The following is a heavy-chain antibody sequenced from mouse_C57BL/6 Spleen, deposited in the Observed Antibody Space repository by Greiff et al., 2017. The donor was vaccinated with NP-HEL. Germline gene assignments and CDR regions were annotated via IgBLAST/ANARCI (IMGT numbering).Heavy chain of an antibody. D-gene: IGHD2-1*01. Sequence: QVQLKQPGAELVRPGSSVKLSCKASVSPFPSSWMHWVKPRPIPGLSCLCHISPSYSETHYNQKFKDKATLTVDKSSSTAYMQLSSLTSEDSAVYYCASGNYFAYWGQGTLVTVSA. CDR3: ASGNYFAY. CDR1: VSPFPSSW. J-gene: IGHJ3*01. CDR2: ISPSYSET. V-gene: IGHV1-52*01.